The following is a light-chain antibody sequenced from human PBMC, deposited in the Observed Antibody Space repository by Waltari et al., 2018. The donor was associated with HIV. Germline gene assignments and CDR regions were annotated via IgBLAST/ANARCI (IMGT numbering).Light chain of an antibody. CDR3: QRYDIWPYT. Sequence: EILLTQSPGILFVSPGYGATLCCMASQSVGDNLAWYQSKSGQPPRLLLYGASTRATGIPGKFSGDGSGTNFTLTIDSVQSTDSALYYCQRYDIWPYTFGRGT. CDR2: GAS. V-gene: IGKV3-15*01. J-gene: IGKJ2*01. CDR1: QSVGDN.